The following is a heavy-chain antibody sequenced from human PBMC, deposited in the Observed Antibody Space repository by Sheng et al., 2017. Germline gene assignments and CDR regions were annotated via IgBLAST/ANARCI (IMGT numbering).Heavy chain of an antibody. CDR2: ISSSTSYI. CDR3: AGVEDYYDSSGYYYGFDY. J-gene: IGHJ4*02. CDR1: GFTFSSYS. D-gene: IGHD3-22*01. V-gene: IGHV3-21*01. Sequence: EVQLVESGGGLVKPGGSLRLSCAASGFTFSSYSMNWVRQAPGKGLEWVSSISSSTSYIYYADSVKGRFTISRDNAKNSLYLQMNSLRAEDTAVYYCAGVEDYYDSSGYYYGFDYWGQGRWSPSPQ.